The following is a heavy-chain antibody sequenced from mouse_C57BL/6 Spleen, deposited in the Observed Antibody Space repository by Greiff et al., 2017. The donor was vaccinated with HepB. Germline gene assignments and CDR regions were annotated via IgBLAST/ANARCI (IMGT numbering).Heavy chain of an antibody. CDR2: IDPETGGT. V-gene: IGHV1-15*01. CDR3: TRDYGITGFAY. Sequence: QVQLQQSGAELVRPGASVTLSCKASGYTFTDYEMHWVKQTPVHGLEWIGAIDPETGGTAYNQKFKDKAILTADKSSSTAYMELRSLTSEDSAVYYCTRDYGITGFAYWGQGTLVTVSA. CDR1: GYTFTDYE. J-gene: IGHJ3*01. D-gene: IGHD2-1*01.